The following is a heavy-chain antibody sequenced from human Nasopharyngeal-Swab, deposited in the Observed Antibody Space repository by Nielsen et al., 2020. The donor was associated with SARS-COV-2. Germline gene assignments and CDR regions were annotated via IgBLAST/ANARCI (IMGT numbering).Heavy chain of an antibody. CDR1: GYIFTDYY. J-gene: IGHJ4*02. D-gene: IGHD2-15*01. CDR3: ARAVVEGADY. CDR2: IDPNTGGT. Sequence: ASVKVSCKTSGYIFTDYYIHWVRQAPGQGLEWMGRIDPNTGGTSSAQIFQGRVTMTRDTSTSTVYMELSSLRSEDTAVYYCARAVVEGADYWGQGTLVTVSS. V-gene: IGHV1/OR15-1*04.